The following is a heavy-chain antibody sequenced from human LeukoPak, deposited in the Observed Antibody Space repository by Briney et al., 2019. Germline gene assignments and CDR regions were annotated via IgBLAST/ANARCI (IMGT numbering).Heavy chain of an antibody. CDR2: IYYSGST. CDR1: GGSISSYY. Sequence: SETLSLTCTVSGGSISSYYWSWIRQPPGKGLEWIGYIYYSGSTNYNPSLKSRVTISVDTSKNQFSLKLSSVTAADTAVYYCARGETYDSSGYSLGYWGQGTLVTVSS. V-gene: IGHV4-59*13. D-gene: IGHD3-22*01. J-gene: IGHJ4*02. CDR3: ARGETYDSSGYSLGY.